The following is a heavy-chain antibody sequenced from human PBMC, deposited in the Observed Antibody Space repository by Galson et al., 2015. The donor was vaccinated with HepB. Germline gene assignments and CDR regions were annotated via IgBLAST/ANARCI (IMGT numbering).Heavy chain of an antibody. CDR1: GYSFTTYW. CDR3: ARHSGEVATINGDALDI. V-gene: IGHV5-51*01. D-gene: IGHD5-12*01. Sequence: QSGAEVKKPGESLKISCKGSGYSFTTYWIGWVRQMPGKGLEWMGFIYPGDSDTRYSPSFQGQVTISADKSIGTAYLQWSSLKASDTAMYYCARHSGEVATINGDALDIWGQGTMVTVSS. CDR2: IYPGDSDT. J-gene: IGHJ3*02.